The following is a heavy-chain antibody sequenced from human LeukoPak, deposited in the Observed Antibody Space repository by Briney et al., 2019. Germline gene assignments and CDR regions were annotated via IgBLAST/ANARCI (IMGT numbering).Heavy chain of an antibody. Sequence: ASVKVSYKTSGYTFTGYYIHWVRQAPGQGPEWMGRINPKSGGTNYAQKFQGRVTMTRDTSITTAYMELSGLRLDDTAVYYCARYLTSIDSWGQGTLVTVSS. CDR3: ARYLTSIDS. D-gene: IGHD1-20*01. CDR1: GYTFTGYY. V-gene: IGHV1-2*06. J-gene: IGHJ4*02. CDR2: INPKSGGT.